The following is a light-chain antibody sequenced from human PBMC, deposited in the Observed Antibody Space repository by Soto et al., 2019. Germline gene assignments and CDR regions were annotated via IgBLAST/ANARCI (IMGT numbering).Light chain of an antibody. Sequence: QSALTQPASVSGSPGQSIGISCTGTLSGVDTNSFVSWYQHHPGAAPQLIIFEGNKRPSGVSDRFSGSRSGETASLTISGLQAEDEADYYCCLYARGGVVFGGGTKLTVL. CDR1: LSGVDTNSF. V-gene: IGLV2-23*01. J-gene: IGLJ3*02. CDR2: EGN. CDR3: CLYARGGVV.